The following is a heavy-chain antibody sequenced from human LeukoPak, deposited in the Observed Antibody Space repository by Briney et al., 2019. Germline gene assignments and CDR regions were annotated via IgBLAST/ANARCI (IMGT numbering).Heavy chain of an antibody. D-gene: IGHD3-22*01. CDR3: ARGKIHRLWSRTYYYDSSALYYFDY. Sequence: SETLSLTCAVSGGSISSSNWWSWVRQPPGKGLEWLGEIYHSGSTNYNPSLKSRVTISVDTSKNQFSLKLSSVTAADTAVYYCARGKIHRLWSRTYYYDSSALYYFDYWGQGTLVTVSS. CDR1: GGSISSSNW. J-gene: IGHJ4*02. CDR2: IYHSGST. V-gene: IGHV4-4*02.